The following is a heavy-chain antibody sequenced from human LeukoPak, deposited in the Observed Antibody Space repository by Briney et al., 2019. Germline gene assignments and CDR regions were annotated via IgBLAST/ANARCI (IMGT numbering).Heavy chain of an antibody. D-gene: IGHD6-13*01. Sequence: NPSETLSLTCAVYGGSFSGYYWSWVRQPPGKGLEWIGEINHSGSTNYNPSLKSRVTISVDTSKNQFSLKLSSVTAADTAVYYCARTTTEDQGSRHFDYWGQGTLVTVSS. CDR3: ARTTTEDQGSRHFDY. V-gene: IGHV4-34*01. J-gene: IGHJ4*02. CDR2: INHSGST. CDR1: GGSFSGYY.